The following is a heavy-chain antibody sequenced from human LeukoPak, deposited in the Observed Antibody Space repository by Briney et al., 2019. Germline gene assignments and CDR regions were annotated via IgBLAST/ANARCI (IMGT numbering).Heavy chain of an antibody. CDR2: IYHSGST. CDR1: GVSISRSHW. Sequence: SETLSLTCAVSGVSISRSHWWSWVRQPPGKGLEWIGEIYHSGSTNYNPSLKSRVTISVDKSKNQFSLKLSSVTAADTAVYYCVRAFGNSCGWDENYFDYWGQGILVTVSS. J-gene: IGHJ4*02. D-gene: IGHD6-19*01. CDR3: VRAFGNSCGWDENYFDY. V-gene: IGHV4-4*02.